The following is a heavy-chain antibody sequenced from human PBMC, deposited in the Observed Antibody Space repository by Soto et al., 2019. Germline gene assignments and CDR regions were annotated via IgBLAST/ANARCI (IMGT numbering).Heavy chain of an antibody. CDR1: GYTFTGYY. J-gene: IGHJ4*02. CDR2: INPNSGGT. CDR3: ARDLEYYYDGSGRGSDY. V-gene: IGHV1-2*02. Sequence: ASVKVSCKASGYTFTGYYMHWVRQAPGQGLEWMGWINPNSGGTNYAQKFQGRVTMTRDTSISTAYMELSRLRSDDTAVYYCARDLEYYYDGSGRGSDYWGQGTLVTVSS. D-gene: IGHD3-22*01.